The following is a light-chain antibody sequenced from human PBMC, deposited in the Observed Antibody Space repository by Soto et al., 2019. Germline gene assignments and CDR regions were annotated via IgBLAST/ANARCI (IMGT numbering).Light chain of an antibody. CDR1: QTVTSY. J-gene: IGKJ1*01. CDR2: AAS. V-gene: IGKV1-39*01. Sequence: DVQMTQSPSSLSASVGDSLTLTCRASQTVTSYLNWYQQKPGKAPKLLIYAASTLQSGVPSRFSGSGSGPDFTLTISSLQPEDFATYYCQQSYSSPPTFGQGTKVDIK. CDR3: QQSYSSPPT.